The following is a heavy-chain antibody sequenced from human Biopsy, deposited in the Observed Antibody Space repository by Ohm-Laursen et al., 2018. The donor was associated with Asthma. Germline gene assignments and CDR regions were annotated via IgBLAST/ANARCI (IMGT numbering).Heavy chain of an antibody. Sequence: ESLKISCKTSGYIFTSYWIGWVRQMPGKGLEWMAIIFPDDSDTIYSPSFQGQVTISADKSISTVCLQWSSLKASDTAKYYCARLPYGSGSFFDFWGQGTQVTVAS. CDR2: IFPDDSDT. V-gene: IGHV5-51*01. D-gene: IGHD3-10*01. J-gene: IGHJ4*02. CDR3: ARLPYGSGSFFDF. CDR1: GYIFTSYW.